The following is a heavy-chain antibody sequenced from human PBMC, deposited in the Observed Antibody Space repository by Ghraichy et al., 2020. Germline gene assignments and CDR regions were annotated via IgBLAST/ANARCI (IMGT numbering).Heavy chain of an antibody. CDR3: ARVHDTYYDILTGYYDVYYFDY. V-gene: IGHV3-7*03. J-gene: IGHJ4*02. CDR1: GFTFSSYW. CDR2: IKQDGSEK. D-gene: IGHD3-9*01. Sequence: GGSLRLSCAASGFTFSSYWMSWVRQAPGKGLEWVANIKQDGSEKYYVDSVKGRFTISRDNAKNSLYLQMNSLGAEDTAVYYCARVHDTYYDILTGYYDVYYFDYWGQGTLVTVSS.